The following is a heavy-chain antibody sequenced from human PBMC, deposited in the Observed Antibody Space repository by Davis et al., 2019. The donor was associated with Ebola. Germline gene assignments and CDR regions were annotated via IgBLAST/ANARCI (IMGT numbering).Heavy chain of an antibody. CDR2: TGGSDTRT. V-gene: IGHV3-23*01. J-gene: IGHJ4*02. Sequence: GESLKISCVGSGFTFTNYALTWVRQAPGKGLESVSATGGSDTRTYYADSVKGRFTISRDNSKNTLYLQMNSLRAEDTAVYYCATPIVATTGEDYWGQGTLVTVSS. D-gene: IGHD5-12*01. CDR3: ATPIVATTGEDY. CDR1: GFTFTNYA.